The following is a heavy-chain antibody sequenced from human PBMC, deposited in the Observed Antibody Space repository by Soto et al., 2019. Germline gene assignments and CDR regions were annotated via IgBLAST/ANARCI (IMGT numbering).Heavy chain of an antibody. CDR3: ASWLQREHAYDI. J-gene: IGHJ3*02. CDR2: PYSTYGT. V-gene: IGHV3-53*01. Sequence: GGSLRLSCAVSGLTVSDRNYITWVRQAPGKGLEWVSAPYSTYGTYYADFVRGRFTVSRDHLNNTVYLQMNDLRPDDTALYFCASWLQREHAYDIWGLGTMVTVSS. D-gene: IGHD1-1*01. CDR1: GLTVSDRNY.